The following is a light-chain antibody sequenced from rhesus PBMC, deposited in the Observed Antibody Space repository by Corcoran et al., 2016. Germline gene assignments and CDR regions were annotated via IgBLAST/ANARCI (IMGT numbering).Light chain of an antibody. CDR2: AAS. Sequence: DIQMTQSPSALSASVGDRVTISCRASQNIYSNLAWYQQKPGKAPKFLIYAASGLQNGITSRFSGCGSGTDFTLTISNLQPEDSAAYFCQHYYDNPLTFGGGTKVELK. CDR1: QNIYSN. V-gene: IGKV1S12*01. CDR3: QHYYDNPLT. J-gene: IGKJ4*01.